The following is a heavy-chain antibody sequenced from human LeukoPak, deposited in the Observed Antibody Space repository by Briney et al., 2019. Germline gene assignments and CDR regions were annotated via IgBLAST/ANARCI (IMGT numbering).Heavy chain of an antibody. D-gene: IGHD6-6*01. Sequence: PSETLSLTCTVSGGSIISSSYYWVWIRQSPGKGLEWIGTIYYSGNTYYNPSLKSRVTISVDTSKNQFPLQLTSVTAADTAVYYCARSDSSSSLVLGSYYGMDVWGQGTTVTVSS. CDR2: IYYSGNT. J-gene: IGHJ6*02. V-gene: IGHV4-39*01. CDR1: GGSIISSSYY. CDR3: ARSDSSSSLVLGSYYGMDV.